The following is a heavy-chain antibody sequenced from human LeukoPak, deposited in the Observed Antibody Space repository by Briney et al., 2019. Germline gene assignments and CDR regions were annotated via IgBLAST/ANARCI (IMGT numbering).Heavy chain of an antibody. J-gene: IGHJ6*03. V-gene: IGHV2-5*01. CDR1: GFSLSTRGVG. CDR2: IYWNDVK. CDR3: ARHYYLRGEDSYYMDV. D-gene: IGHD3-10*01. Sequence: SGPTLVNPTQTLTLTCTFSGFSLSTRGVGVGWIRQPPGKALEWLALIYWNDVKRYSPSLKSRLTITKDTSKNQVVLTMTYMYPVDTATYYCARHYYLRGEDSYYMDVWGKGTTVTISS.